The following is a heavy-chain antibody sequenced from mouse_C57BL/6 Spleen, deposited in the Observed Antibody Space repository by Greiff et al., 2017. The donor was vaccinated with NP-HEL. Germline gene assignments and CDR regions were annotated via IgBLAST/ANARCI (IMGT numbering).Heavy chain of an antibody. V-gene: IGHV1-82*01. CDR1: GYAFSSSW. Sequence: QVQLQQSGPELVKPGASVKISCKASGYAFSSSWMNWVKQRPGKGLEWIGRIYPGDGDTNYNGKFKGKATLTADESSSTAYMQLSSLTSDDAAVYFCARGDYGSSYVSLEYFDVWGTGTTVTVSS. J-gene: IGHJ1*03. CDR2: IYPGDGDT. D-gene: IGHD1-1*01. CDR3: ARGDYGSSYVSLEYFDV.